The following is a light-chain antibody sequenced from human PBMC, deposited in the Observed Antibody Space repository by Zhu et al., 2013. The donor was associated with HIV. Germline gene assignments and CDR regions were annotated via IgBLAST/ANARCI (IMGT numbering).Light chain of an antibody. CDR3: QAWDINTMV. J-gene: IGLJ2*01. V-gene: IGLV3-1*01. CDR1: GLGDKD. CDR2: QNT. Sequence: SYDLTQPPSLSVSPGQTATITCSGEGLGDKDACWYQQRPGQSPILIIYQNTRRPSGIAERFSGSNSGNTATLTISGTQTMDEADFYCQAWDINTMVFGGGTKLTVL.